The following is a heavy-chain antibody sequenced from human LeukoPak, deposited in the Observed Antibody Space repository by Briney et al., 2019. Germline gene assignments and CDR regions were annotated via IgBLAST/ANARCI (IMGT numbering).Heavy chain of an antibody. J-gene: IGHJ4*02. V-gene: IGHV1-2*02. CDR2: INPNSGGT. CDR1: GYTFTGYY. Sequence: ASVKVSCKASGYTFTGYYMHWVRQAPGQGLEWMGWINPNSGGTNYAQKFQGRVTMTRDTSISTAYMELSILRSDDTAAYYCAASRDGYNTLFDYWGQGTLVTVSS. D-gene: IGHD5-24*01. CDR3: AASRDGYNTLFDY.